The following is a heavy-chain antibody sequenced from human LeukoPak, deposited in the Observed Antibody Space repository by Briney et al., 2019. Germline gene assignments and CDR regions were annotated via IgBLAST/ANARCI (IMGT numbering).Heavy chain of an antibody. J-gene: IGHJ6*03. V-gene: IGHV1-2*02. CDR3: ARSRSSWDWSSYYYYYYMDV. CDR1: GYIFTGYY. D-gene: IGHD6-13*01. Sequence: ASVKVSCKASGYIFTGYYMHWVRQAPGQGLEWMGWINPNSGGTNYAQKFQGRVTMTRDTSISTAYMELSRLRSDDTAVFYCARSRSSWDWSSYYYYYYMDVWGKGTTVTISS. CDR2: INPNSGGT.